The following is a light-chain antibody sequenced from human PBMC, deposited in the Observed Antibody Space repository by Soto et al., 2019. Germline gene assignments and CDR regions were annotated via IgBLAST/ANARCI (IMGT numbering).Light chain of an antibody. J-gene: IGKJ2*01. CDR3: QQYKSFSYT. CDR1: QSISSR. CDR2: DAS. Sequence: DIQMTQSPSTLSASVGDRVTLTCRASQSISSRLAWYQQKTGKAPKVLIYDASSLETGVPSRFSGSGSGTEFTLTISSLQPDDVAAYYCQQYKSFSYTFGQGTKLEIK. V-gene: IGKV1-5*01.